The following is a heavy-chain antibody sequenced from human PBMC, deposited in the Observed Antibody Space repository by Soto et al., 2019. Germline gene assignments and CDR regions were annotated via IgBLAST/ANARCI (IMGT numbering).Heavy chain of an antibody. Sequence: QLQLQESGPGLVKPSETLSLTCTVSGGSISSGTYSWGWIRQPPGKGLEWIGNSYFTGKTHYNPSLTSRVTMSVDTSKNQFSLSLSSVTAADTAVYYCARHRTGYSSSWLDYWGQGTLVTVSS. CDR2: SYFTGKT. V-gene: IGHV4-39*01. CDR3: ARHRTGYSSSWLDY. D-gene: IGHD6-13*01. CDR1: GGSISSGTYS. J-gene: IGHJ4*02.